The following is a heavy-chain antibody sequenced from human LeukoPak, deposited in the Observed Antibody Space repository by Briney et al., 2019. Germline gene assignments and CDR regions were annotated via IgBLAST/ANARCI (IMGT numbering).Heavy chain of an antibody. V-gene: IGHV3-23*01. J-gene: IGHJ3*01. CDR3: ARGESFAFDV. Sequence: LGGSLRLSCVGSGFIFSSYDMGWVRQAPGKGLEWVSSISRAGDRTYYEDSVKGRFTFSRDNSRNTMYLQMNSLRAEDTAVYYCARGESFAFDVWGQGTVVTVSS. CDR1: GFIFSSYD. CDR2: ISRAGDRT.